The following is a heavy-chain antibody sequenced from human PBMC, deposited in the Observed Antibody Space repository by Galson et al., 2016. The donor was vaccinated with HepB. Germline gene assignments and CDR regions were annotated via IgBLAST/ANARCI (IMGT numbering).Heavy chain of an antibody. J-gene: IGHJ5*02. CDR3: ARDPRVLGYRVTTTCDWFGP. V-gene: IGHV3-30*04. CDR1: GFTFSNYA. Sequence: SLRLSCAVSGFTFSNYAMHWVRQAPGKGLEWVTVIEHDGNITYYADSVKGRFTVSRDDSNSTLYLQMNSLRGDDTALYYCARDPRVLGYRVTTTCDWFGPWGQGTLVIVSS. D-gene: IGHD2-2*01. CDR2: IEHDGNIT.